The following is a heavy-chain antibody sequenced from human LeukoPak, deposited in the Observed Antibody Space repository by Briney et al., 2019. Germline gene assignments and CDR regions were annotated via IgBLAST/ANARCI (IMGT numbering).Heavy chain of an antibody. J-gene: IGHJ4*02. CDR3: AKASSSWYSDFDY. D-gene: IGHD6-13*01. CDR1: GFSLNNYA. CDR2: ISASGGTT. Sequence: GVSVKLSCAASGFSLNNYAMNWARQATGKGLEWVSAISASGGTTYNSDSVKGRFTISRDSAKNTLYLQINSLRAEDSAVYYCAKASSSWYSDFDYWGRGTLVTVSS. V-gene: IGHV3-23*01.